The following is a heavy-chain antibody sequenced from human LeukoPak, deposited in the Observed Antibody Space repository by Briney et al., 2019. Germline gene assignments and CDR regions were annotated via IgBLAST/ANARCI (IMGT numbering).Heavy chain of an antibody. Sequence: GGSLRLSCAASGFTFSSYAMSWVRQAPGKGLEWVSAISGSGGSTYYADSVKGRFTISRDNSKNTLSLQMNSLRAEDTAVYYCAKDGRTVTKYYYYYMDVWGKGTTVTVSS. V-gene: IGHV3-23*01. CDR3: AKDGRTVTKYYYYYMDV. CDR1: GFTFSSYA. J-gene: IGHJ6*03. D-gene: IGHD4-23*01. CDR2: ISGSGGST.